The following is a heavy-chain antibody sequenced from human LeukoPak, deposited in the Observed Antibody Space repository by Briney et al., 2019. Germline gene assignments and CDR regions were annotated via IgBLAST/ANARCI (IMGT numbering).Heavy chain of an antibody. CDR1: GYTFTGYY. CDR3: AAEHYDFWSGYYRDY. D-gene: IGHD3-3*01. V-gene: IGHV1-2*02. Sequence: AXVKVSCKASGYTFTGYYMHWVRQAPGQGLEWMGWINPNSGGTNYAQKFQGRVTMTRDTSISTAYMELSRLRSDDTAVYYCAAEHYDFWSGYYRDYWGQGTLVTVSS. CDR2: INPNSGGT. J-gene: IGHJ4*02.